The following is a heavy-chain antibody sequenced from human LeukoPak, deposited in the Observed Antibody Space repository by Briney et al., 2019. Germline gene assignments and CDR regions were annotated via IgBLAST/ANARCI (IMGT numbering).Heavy chain of an antibody. CDR2: VRPSSGNT. V-gene: IGHV1-46*01. CDR3: ARVSGGSYIVVVPAAMDFDY. J-gene: IGHJ4*02. CDR1: GYIFTSHY. D-gene: IGHD2-2*01. Sequence: ASVKVSCKASGYIFTSHYIHWVRQAPGQGLEWMGIVRPSSGNTVYTPEFQGRVTMTRDMSTSTAYMELRSLRSDDTAVYYCARVSGGSYIVVVPAAMDFDYWGQGTLVTVSS.